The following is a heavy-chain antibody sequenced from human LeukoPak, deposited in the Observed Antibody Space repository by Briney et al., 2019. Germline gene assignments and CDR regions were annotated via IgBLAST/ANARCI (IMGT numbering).Heavy chain of an antibody. V-gene: IGHV1-69*04. CDR3: ARDPYYFESAGYYPD. Sequence: GSSVKVSCKASGGTLTSYAISWVRQTPGQGLEWMGRIIPLLAVATHAQNFQGRVMITADISTSTAYMELSSLRSEDTAVYYCARDPYYFESAGYYPDWGQGILVTVSS. J-gene: IGHJ4*02. CDR2: IIPLLAVA. CDR1: GGTLTSYA. D-gene: IGHD3-22*01.